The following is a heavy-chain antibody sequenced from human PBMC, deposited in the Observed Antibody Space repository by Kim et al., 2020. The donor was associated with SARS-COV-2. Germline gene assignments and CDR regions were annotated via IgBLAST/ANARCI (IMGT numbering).Heavy chain of an antibody. CDR1: GGSVSSGSYY. J-gene: IGHJ5*02. CDR2: IYYSGRT. D-gene: IGHD6-13*01. Sequence: SETLSLTCNVSGGSVSSGSYYWSWIRQPPGKGLEWIGYIYYSGRTKYNSSLKSRVTISVDTSKNQFSLKLSSVTAADTAVYYCARGIGADGMDFNWFDAWGQGTLVTVSS. V-gene: IGHV4-61*01. CDR3: ARGIGADGMDFNWFDA.